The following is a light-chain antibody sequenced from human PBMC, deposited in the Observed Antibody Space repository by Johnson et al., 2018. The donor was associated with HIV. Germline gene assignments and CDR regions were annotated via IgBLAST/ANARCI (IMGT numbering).Light chain of an antibody. CDR1: SSNIGNNY. CDR3: GTWDSSLSAL. J-gene: IGLJ1*01. CDR2: ENN. Sequence: QSVLTQSPSVSAAPGQKVTISCSGSSSNIGNNYVSWYQQLPGTAPKLIIYENNKRPSGIPDRFSGSKSGTSATLGITGLQTGDEADYYCGTWDSSLSALFGTGTKFTVL. V-gene: IGLV1-51*02.